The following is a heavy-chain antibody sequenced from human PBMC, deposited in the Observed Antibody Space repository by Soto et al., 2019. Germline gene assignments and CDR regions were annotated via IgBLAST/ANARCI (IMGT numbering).Heavy chain of an antibody. Sequence: QVQLVQSGAEVKKPGASVKVSCKASGYTFTNYGISWVRQAPGQGLEWMGWISAYNGNTDYAQKLQGRVTMTTDTSTRTADMELRHLRSDDTAVYYCARVGAYCVSTGCPDYRGQGTLVTVSS. D-gene: IGHD2-2*01. CDR2: ISAYNGNT. J-gene: IGHJ4*02. CDR1: GYTFTNYG. CDR3: ARVGAYCVSTGCPDY. V-gene: IGHV1-18*01.